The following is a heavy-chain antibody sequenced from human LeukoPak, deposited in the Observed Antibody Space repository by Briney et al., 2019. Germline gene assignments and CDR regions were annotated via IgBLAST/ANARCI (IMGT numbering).Heavy chain of an antibody. J-gene: IGHJ5*02. CDR2: IYYSGNT. Sequence: PSETLSLTCTVSGGSMNSYYWSWIRQPPGKRLEWIGSIYYSGNTYYNPTLKSRITISVDTSKNQFSLNLTSVTAADAAVYYCARDLGYSGFDWAPWGQGTLVTVSS. D-gene: IGHD5-12*01. CDR1: GGSMNSYY. CDR3: ARDLGYSGFDWAP. V-gene: IGHV4-59*12.